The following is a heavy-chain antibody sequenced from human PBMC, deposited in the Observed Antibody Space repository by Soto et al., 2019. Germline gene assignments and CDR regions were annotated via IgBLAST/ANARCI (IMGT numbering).Heavy chain of an antibody. CDR3: AKLNDFWSGRMFDP. J-gene: IGHJ5*02. Sequence: PGESLKISCKGAGYSITTSWIGWVRQMPGKGLEWMAIIYPSDSDTKYSPSFQGQVTISADRSISTAYLHWSSLKASDTAIYYCAKLNDFWSGRMFDPWGQGTLVTVSS. D-gene: IGHD3-3*01. CDR1: GYSITTSW. CDR2: IYPSDSDT. V-gene: IGHV5-51*01.